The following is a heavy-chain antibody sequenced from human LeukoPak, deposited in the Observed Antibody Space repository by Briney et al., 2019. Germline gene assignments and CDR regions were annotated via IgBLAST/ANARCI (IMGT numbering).Heavy chain of an antibody. V-gene: IGHV3-66*01. D-gene: IGHD6-19*01. CDR3: AREDSSGAGDY. CDR1: GFSVSSSY. Sequence: PGGSLRLSCAASGFSVSSSYMSWVRQAPGKGLEWVSVIYGGGSTYYADSAKGRFTISRDISENTLYLQMNSLTAEDTAVYYCAREDSSGAGDYWGQGTPVTVSS. J-gene: IGHJ4*02. CDR2: IYGGGST.